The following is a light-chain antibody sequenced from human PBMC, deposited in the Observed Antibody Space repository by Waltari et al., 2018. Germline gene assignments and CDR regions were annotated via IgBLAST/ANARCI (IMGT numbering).Light chain of an antibody. CDR2: AES. V-gene: IGKV1-12*01. Sequence: DIQMTQSPSSVSASVGDRVTISCRASQDISTWLVWYQQKPGKAPNLLINAESTLQSGVPSRFSGSGSGTDFTLTISNLQPEDFATYYCQQAHSFPLITFGQGTRLEIK. CDR3: QQAHSFPLIT. CDR1: QDISTW. J-gene: IGKJ5*01.